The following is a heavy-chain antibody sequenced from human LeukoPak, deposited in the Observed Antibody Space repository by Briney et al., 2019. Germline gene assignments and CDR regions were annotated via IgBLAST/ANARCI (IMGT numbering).Heavy chain of an antibody. CDR3: ARVDTVMAYYFDL. CDR2: IYSGGTT. Sequence: GGSLRLSCAASGFTVSTNCLTWVRQAPGKGLEWVSTIYSGGTTYYADSVMGRFTISRHNSRNTLYLQMNSLRAEDTAVYYCARVDTVMAYYFDLWGQGTLVTVSS. D-gene: IGHD5-18*01. V-gene: IGHV3-53*04. J-gene: IGHJ4*02. CDR1: GFTVSTNC.